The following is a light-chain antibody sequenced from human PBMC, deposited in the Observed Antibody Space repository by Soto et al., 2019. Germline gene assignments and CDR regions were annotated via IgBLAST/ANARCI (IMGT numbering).Light chain of an antibody. Sequence: QSALTQPPSASGSPGQSVTISCTGTSSDVGGYNYVSWYQQHPGKAPKLMIYDVSKRPSGVPDRFSGSKSGNTASLTVSGLQAEDEADYYCSSYAGSNTDVFGTGTNVTVL. CDR2: DVS. V-gene: IGLV2-8*01. CDR3: SSYAGSNTDV. J-gene: IGLJ1*01. CDR1: SSDVGGYNY.